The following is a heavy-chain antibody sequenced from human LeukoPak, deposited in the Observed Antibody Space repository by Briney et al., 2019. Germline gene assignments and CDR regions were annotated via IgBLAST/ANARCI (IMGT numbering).Heavy chain of an antibody. CDR2: IKQDGSEK. J-gene: IGHJ6*04. CDR3: ARDFLYYGPYYYGMDV. V-gene: IGHV3-7*03. CDR1: GFTFSSYW. Sequence: GGSLRLSCAASGFTFSSYWMSWVRQAPGKGLEWVANIKQDGSEKYYVESVKGRFTISRDNAKNSLYLQMNSLRAEDTAVYYCARDFLYYGPYYYGMDVWGKGTTVTVSS. D-gene: IGHD3-10*01.